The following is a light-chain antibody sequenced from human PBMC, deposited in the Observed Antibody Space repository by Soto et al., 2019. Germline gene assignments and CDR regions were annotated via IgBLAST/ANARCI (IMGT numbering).Light chain of an antibody. Sequence: EIVLTQPPGTLSLSPGERATLSCRASQSVSSSYLAWYQQKPGQAPRLLIYGASSRATGIPDRFSGSGSGTGFSLTISRLEPEDVAVYYCQQYGSSPGTFGQGTKVEI. V-gene: IGKV3-20*01. CDR1: QSVSSSY. CDR2: GAS. J-gene: IGKJ1*01. CDR3: QQYGSSPGT.